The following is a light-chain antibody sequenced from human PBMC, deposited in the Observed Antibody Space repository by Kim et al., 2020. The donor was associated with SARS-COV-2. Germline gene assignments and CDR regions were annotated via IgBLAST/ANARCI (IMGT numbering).Light chain of an antibody. CDR1: KLGDRY. J-gene: IGLJ3*02. CDR2: QDN. Sequence: VSPGQTASILCSGDKLGDRYVCWYQQKSGQSPVLLLYQDNKRPSGIPERFSGSNSGNTATLTISGTQAMDEADYFCQAWDSSAYWVFGGGTKLTVL. V-gene: IGLV3-1*01. CDR3: QAWDSSAYWV.